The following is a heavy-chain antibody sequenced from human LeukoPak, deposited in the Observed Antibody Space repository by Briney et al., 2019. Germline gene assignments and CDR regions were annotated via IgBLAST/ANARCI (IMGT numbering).Heavy chain of an antibody. CDR3: VKGMEDYDILTGVLDV. V-gene: IGHV3-64D*06. CDR1: GFTFSSYA. D-gene: IGHD3-9*01. Sequence: GGSLRLSCSASGFTFSSYAMHWVRQAPGKGLEYVSAISSNGGSTYYADSVKGRFTISRDNSKNTLYLQMSSLRAEDTAVYYCVKGMEDYDILTGVLDVWGQGTTVTVSS. J-gene: IGHJ6*02. CDR2: ISSNGGST.